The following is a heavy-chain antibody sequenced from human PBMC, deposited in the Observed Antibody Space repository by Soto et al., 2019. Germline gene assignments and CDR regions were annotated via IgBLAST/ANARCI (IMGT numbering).Heavy chain of an antibody. D-gene: IGHD3-22*01. CDR3: DSSGYSFFDY. Sequence: ASVKVSCKGSGYTFNIYAMHWVRQAPGQRLEWMGRINPINGKAKYAQKFQGRVTITADKSTSTAYMELSSLRSEDTAVYYYDSSGYSFFDYWGQGTLVTAPQ. J-gene: IGHJ4*02. CDR2: INPINGKA. V-gene: IGHV1-3*01. CDR1: GYTFNIYA.